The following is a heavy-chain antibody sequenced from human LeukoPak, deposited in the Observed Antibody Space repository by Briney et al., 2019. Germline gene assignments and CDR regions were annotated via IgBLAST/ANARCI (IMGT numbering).Heavy chain of an antibody. Sequence: ASVKVSCKDSGYTFTGYYMHWVRQAPGQGLEWMGRINPNSGGTNYAQKFQGRVTMTRDTSISTAYMELRRLRSDDTAVYYCARLNLGYCSGGSCHHSDYWGQGTLVTVSS. CDR2: INPNSGGT. D-gene: IGHD2-15*01. CDR1: GYTFTGYY. V-gene: IGHV1-2*06. J-gene: IGHJ4*02. CDR3: ARLNLGYCSGGSCHHSDY.